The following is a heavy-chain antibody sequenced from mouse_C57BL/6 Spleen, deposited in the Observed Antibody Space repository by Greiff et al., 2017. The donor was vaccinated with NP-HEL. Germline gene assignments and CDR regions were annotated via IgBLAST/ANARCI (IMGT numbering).Heavy chain of an antibody. CDR3: ARSEGSGYGY. D-gene: IGHD3-2*02. J-gene: IGHJ2*01. CDR2: IYPGSGNT. V-gene: IGHV1-76*01. CDR1: GYTFTDYY. Sequence: VQLQQSGAELVRPGASVKLSCKASGYTFTDYYINWVKQRPGQGLEWIARIYPGSGNTYYNEKFKGKATLTAEKSSSTAYMQLSSLTSEDSAVYFCARSEGSGYGYWGQGTTLTVSS.